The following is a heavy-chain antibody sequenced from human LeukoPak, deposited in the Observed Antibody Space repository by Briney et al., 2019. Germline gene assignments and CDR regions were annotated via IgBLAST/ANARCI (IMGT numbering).Heavy chain of an antibody. V-gene: IGHV3-30*02. CDR1: GFTFSNYG. D-gene: IGHD6-13*01. J-gene: IGHJ4*02. Sequence: GGSLRLSCAASGFTFSNYGMHWVRQAPGKGLEWVAFIRFDGTSKYYADSVKGRFTISRDNAKNSLYLQMNSLRAEDTALYYCARSTRTAAGTGGYWGQGTLVTVSS. CDR2: IRFDGTSK. CDR3: ARSTRTAAGTGGY.